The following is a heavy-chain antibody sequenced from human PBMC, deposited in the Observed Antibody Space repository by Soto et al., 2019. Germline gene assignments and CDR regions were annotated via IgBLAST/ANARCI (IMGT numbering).Heavy chain of an antibody. CDR1: GFTFSTYS. D-gene: IGHD2-15*01. V-gene: IGHV3-48*01. J-gene: IGHJ4*02. CDR2: ISNSGSSI. Sequence: GGSLRLSCAASGFTFSTYSMNWVRQAPGKGLEWVSDISNSGSSIYYADAVKGRFTISRDNSENTLYLQMNSLRAEATAVYYCSKISLVVPATDYWGQGTQVTVSS. CDR3: SKISLVVPATDY.